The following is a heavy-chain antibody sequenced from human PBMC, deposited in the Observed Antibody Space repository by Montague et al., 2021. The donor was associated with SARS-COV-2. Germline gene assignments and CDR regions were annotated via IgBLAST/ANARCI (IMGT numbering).Heavy chain of an antibody. D-gene: IGHD3-10*01. CDR3: ARGMIRGVTTPFDY. Sequence: SETLSLTCSVSSGSIISSGYYWGWIRQPPGKELEWIGNIYYGGTTYYNPPLQSRGTISVDTSKNHLSLRLSSVTAADTAVYFCARGMIRGVTTPFDYWGQGSQVTVSS. V-gene: IGHV4-39*02. CDR2: IYYGGTT. J-gene: IGHJ4*02. CDR1: SGSIISSGYY.